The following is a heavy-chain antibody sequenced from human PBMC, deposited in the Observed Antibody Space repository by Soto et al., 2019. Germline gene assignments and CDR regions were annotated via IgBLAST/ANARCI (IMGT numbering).Heavy chain of an antibody. CDR3: ATYRKVFQI. CDR1: GGYISGGYYS. J-gene: IGHJ3*02. Sequence: SETLSLTCAVYGGYISGGYYSWCWIRQPPGKGLEWIGFIYNSGSTYYNSSLKSRVTISVDRSKNHFFLNLTSVTAADTAVYYCATYRKVFQIWGQGTKVTVSS. CDR2: IYNSGST. V-gene: IGHV4-30-2*01.